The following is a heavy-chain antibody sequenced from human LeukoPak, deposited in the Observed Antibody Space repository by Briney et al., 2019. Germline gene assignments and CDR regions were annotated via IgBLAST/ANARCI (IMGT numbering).Heavy chain of an antibody. J-gene: IGHJ3*02. CDR2: ISGSGTST. V-gene: IGHV3-23*01. D-gene: IGHD1-26*01. CDR1: GFTFSSYA. CDR3: AKGGGSYSGFDI. Sequence: GGSLRLSCAASGFTFSSYAMSWVRQAPGKGLEWVSAISGSGTSTYYADSVKGRLTISRDNSKNTLYLQMNSLRADDTAVYYCAKGGGSYSGFDIWGQGTMVTVSS.